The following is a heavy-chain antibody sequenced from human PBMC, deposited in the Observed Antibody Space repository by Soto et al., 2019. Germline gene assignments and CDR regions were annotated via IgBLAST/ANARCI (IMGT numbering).Heavy chain of an antibody. CDR1: GFTFSGSA. J-gene: IGHJ4*02. Sequence: GGSLRLSCAASGFTFSGSAMHWVRQASGKGLEWVGRIRSKANSYATAYAASVKGRFTISRDDSKNTAYLQMNSLKTEDTAVYYCTRPVDTADYWGQGTLVTVSS. CDR3: TRPVDTADY. CDR2: IRSKANSYAT. V-gene: IGHV3-73*01. D-gene: IGHD5-18*01.